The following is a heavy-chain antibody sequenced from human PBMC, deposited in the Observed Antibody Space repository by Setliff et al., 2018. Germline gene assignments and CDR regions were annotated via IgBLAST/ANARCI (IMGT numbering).Heavy chain of an antibody. Sequence: LSLTCAVSGYSITSGYYWGWIRQPPGKGLEWIGSIYHSGSTYYNPSLKSRVTISIDTSKNQFSLKLTSVTAADTAVYYCARRRDSYVDYWGQGTMVTVSS. V-gene: IGHV4-38-2*01. CDR1: GYSITSGYY. CDR3: ARRRDSYVDY. D-gene: IGHD3-16*01. J-gene: IGHJ4*02. CDR2: IYHSGST.